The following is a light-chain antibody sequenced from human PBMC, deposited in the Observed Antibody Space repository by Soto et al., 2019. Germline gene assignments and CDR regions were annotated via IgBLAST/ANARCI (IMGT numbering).Light chain of an antibody. CDR1: SSNIGSTY. V-gene: IGLV1-47*02. CDR3: AAWDDSLRGYV. Sequence: QSVLTQPPSTSGTPGQTVTISCSGASSNIGSTYVYWYQELPGTAPKLLIYGTYDRPSGVPGRFSGSKSGTSAALAISGRRSEDEATYYCAAWDDSLRGYVFGTGTKVTVL. CDR2: GTY. J-gene: IGLJ1*01.